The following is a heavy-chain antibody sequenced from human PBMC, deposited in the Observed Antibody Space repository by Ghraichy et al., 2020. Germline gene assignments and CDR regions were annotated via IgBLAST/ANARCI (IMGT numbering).Heavy chain of an antibody. J-gene: IGHJ6*02. Sequence: GSLNISCKGSGYSFTSYWIGWVRQMPGKGLEWMGIIYPGDSDTRYSPSFQGQVTISADKSISTAYLQWSSLKASDTAMYYCARQPSEYDFWAESRNYYGMDVWGQGTTVTVSS. D-gene: IGHD3-3*01. CDR1: GYSFTSYW. CDR3: ARQPSEYDFWAESRNYYGMDV. V-gene: IGHV5-51*01. CDR2: IYPGDSDT.